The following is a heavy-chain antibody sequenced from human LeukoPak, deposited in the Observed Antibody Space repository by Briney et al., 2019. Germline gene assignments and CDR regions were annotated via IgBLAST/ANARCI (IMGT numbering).Heavy chain of an antibody. CDR1: GYTFTGYY. V-gene: IGHV1-2*02. D-gene: IGHD2-2*01. CDR2: INPNSGGT. CDR3: ARGGYCSSTSCYDY. Sequence: ASVKVSCKASGYTFTGYYMHWVRQAPGQGLEWMGWINPNSGGTNYAQKFQGRVTMTRNTSISTAYMELSSLRSEDTAVYYCARGGYCSSTSCYDYWGQGTLVTVSS. J-gene: IGHJ4*02.